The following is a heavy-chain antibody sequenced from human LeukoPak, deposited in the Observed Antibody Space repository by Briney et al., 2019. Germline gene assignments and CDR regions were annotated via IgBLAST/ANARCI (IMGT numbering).Heavy chain of an antibody. D-gene: IGHD3-3*01. CDR1: GFTFSTYT. CDR2: IISSAGNI. Sequence: PGGSLRLSCAASGFTFSTYTMNWVRQAPGKGLEWVSSIISSAGNIYYAYSVKGRFAISRDNAKNSLYLQMISLTAEDTAVYYCARGRRLLEWFLSIDYWGQGTLVTVSS. CDR3: ARGRRLLEWFLSIDY. J-gene: IGHJ4*02. V-gene: IGHV3-21*01.